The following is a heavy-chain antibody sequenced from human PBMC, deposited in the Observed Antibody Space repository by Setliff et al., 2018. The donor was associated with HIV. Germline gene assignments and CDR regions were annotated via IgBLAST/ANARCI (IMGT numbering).Heavy chain of an antibody. CDR1: GYSISRGYY. CDR2: IYNSGTN. Sequence: SETLSLTCAVSGYSISRGYYWGWIRQTPGKGLAWIGNIYNSGTNYYNPSLKSRVTISIDTSKNQFSLRLSSVTAADTAVYYCARQGEVGAPFDYWGQGTLVTV. D-gene: IGHD1-26*01. CDR3: ARQGEVGAPFDY. V-gene: IGHV4-38-2*01. J-gene: IGHJ4*02.